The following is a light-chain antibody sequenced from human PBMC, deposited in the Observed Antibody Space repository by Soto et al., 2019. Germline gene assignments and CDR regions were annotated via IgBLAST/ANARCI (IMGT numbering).Light chain of an antibody. J-gene: IGKJ2*01. V-gene: IGKV2-28*01. CDR1: QNLLQSNGYNY. CDR2: LAS. Sequence: DVVMTQSPLSLPVTPGESASISCRSSQNLLQSNGYNYVDWYLQRPGQSPQLLIYLASLRASGVPDRFSGSGSGTDVTLRISRMEAEDVGLYYCMQAPQTPPYAFGQGTKVEIK. CDR3: MQAPQTPPYA.